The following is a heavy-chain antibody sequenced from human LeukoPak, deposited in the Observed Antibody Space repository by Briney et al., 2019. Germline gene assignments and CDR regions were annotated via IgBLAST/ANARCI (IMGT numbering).Heavy chain of an antibody. D-gene: IGHD2/OR15-2a*01. Sequence: GGSLKLSCAASGFTFSSFAMSWVRQAPGKGLEWVSGISGRDGSTYYADSVKGRFTISRDNSKNTLYLQMNSLRAEDTAVYYCARAGNTRFDYWGQGTLVTVSS. CDR2: ISGRDGST. CDR3: ARAGNTRFDY. CDR1: GFTFSSFA. J-gene: IGHJ4*02. V-gene: IGHV3-23*01.